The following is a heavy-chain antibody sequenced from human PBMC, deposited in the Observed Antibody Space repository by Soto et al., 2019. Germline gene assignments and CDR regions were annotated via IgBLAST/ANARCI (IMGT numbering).Heavy chain of an antibody. V-gene: IGHV4-39*01. J-gene: IGHJ4*02. Sequence: SETLCLPCSFSDYFLKSGKYFLGRVRQPPGKGLEWIGSIYYRGNAYYNPSLQTRVTISLDKSRSQFSLKLNSVTAADSAVYFCARLEGLAKISYYFDFWGPGALVTVSS. CDR1: DYFLKSGKYF. CDR2: IYYRGNA. D-gene: IGHD3-9*01. CDR3: ARLEGLAKISYYFDF.